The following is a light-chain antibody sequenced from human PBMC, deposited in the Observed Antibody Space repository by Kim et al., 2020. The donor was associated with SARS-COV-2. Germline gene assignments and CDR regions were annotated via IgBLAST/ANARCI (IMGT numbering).Light chain of an antibody. CDR2: GKN. Sequence: SSELTQDPDVSVALGQTVRITCQGDSLRSYYASWYQQKPGQAPVLVIYGKNNRPSGIPDRFSGSRSGNTASLTIAAAQTGDDGDYYCSSRDSGGNHLVFGAGTRLTVL. CDR3: SSRDSGGNHLV. V-gene: IGLV3-19*01. J-gene: IGLJ2*01. CDR1: SLRSYY.